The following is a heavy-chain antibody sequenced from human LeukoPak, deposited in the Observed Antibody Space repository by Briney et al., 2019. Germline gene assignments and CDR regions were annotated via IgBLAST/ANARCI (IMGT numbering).Heavy chain of an antibody. CDR1: GGTFSSYA. J-gene: IGHJ4*02. D-gene: IGHD3-22*01. Sequence: SVKVSCKASGGTFSSYAISWVRQAPGQGLEWMGGIIPIFGTANYAQKFQGRVTITADESTSTAYMELSSLRSEDTAVYYCARTYYYDRTFDYWGQGTLVTVSS. CDR3: ARTYYYDRTFDY. CDR2: IIPIFGTA. V-gene: IGHV1-69*01.